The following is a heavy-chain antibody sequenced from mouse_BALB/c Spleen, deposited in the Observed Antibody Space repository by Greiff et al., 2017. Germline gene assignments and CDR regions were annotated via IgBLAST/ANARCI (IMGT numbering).Heavy chain of an antibody. CDR2: ISSGSSTI. J-gene: IGHJ3*01. CDR1: GFTFSSFG. Sequence: EVMLVESGGGLVQPGGSRKLSCAASGFTFSSFGMHWVRQAPEKGLEWVAYISSGSSTIYYADTVKGRFTISRDNPKNTLFLQMTSLRSEDTAMYYCAREFSFAYWGQGTLVTVSA. V-gene: IGHV5-17*02. CDR3: AREFSFAY.